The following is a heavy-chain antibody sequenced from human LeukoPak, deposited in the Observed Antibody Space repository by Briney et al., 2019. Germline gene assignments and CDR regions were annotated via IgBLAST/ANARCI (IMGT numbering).Heavy chain of an antibody. CDR1: GGPISSSSYY. CDR3: ASSVLGPGRYFDL. Sequence: SETLSLTCTVSGGPISSSSYYWRWIRQPPGKGLEWIGSIYYSGSTYYNPSLKSRVTISVDTSKNQFSLKLSSVTAADTAVYYCASSVLGPGRYFDLWGRGTLVTVSS. V-gene: IGHV4-39*01. CDR2: IYYSGST. J-gene: IGHJ2*01.